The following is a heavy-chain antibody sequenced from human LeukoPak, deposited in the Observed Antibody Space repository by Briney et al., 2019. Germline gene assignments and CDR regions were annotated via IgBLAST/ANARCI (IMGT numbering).Heavy chain of an antibody. J-gene: IGHJ5*02. V-gene: IGHV3-23*01. D-gene: IGHD3-22*01. CDR2: ISGSGSST. CDR3: AKDRGNYYDTPRFDP. CDR1: GFTFGGYA. Sequence: GGSLRLSCAASGFTFGGYAMSWVRQAPGKGLEWVSFISGSGSSTSYADSVKGRLTISRDNSKNTVYLQMNSLRAEDTAVYYCAKDRGNYYDTPRFDPWGQGTLVTVSS.